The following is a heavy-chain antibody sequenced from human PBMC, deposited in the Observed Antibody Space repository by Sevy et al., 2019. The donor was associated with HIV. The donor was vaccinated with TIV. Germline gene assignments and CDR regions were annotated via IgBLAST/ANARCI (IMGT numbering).Heavy chain of an antibody. CDR3: ARDRYAGPNMSYLDY. CDR1: GFTFSSYT. V-gene: IGHV3-30*04. D-gene: IGHD2-21*01. J-gene: IGHJ4*02. CDR2: ISYDGSDK. Sequence: GGSLRLSCAASGFTFSSYTMHWVRQAPGKGLEWVALISYDGSDKYYGDSVKGRFTISRDNSKNTLYLQMNSLTPGDTAVYYCARDRYAGPNMSYLDYWAQGPLVTVSS.